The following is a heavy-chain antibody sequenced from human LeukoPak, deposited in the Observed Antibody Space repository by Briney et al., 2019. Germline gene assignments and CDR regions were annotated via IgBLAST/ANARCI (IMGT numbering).Heavy chain of an antibody. J-gene: IGHJ4*02. CDR2: IYYRGST. Sequence: SETLSLTCTVSGGSVSSGSYYWSWIRQPPGKGLEWIGYIYYRGSTNYNPSLKSRVTISVDTSKNQFSLKLSSVTAADTAVYYCARGQVGSAAAGHWGQGTLVTVSS. CDR1: GGSVSSGSYY. CDR3: ARGQVGSAAAGH. D-gene: IGHD6-13*01. V-gene: IGHV4-61*01.